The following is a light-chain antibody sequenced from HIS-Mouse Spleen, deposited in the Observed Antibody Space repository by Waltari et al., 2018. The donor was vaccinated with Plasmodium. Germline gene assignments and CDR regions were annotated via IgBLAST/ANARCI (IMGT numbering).Light chain of an antibody. CDR1: QDISNY. Sequence: DIQMTQSPSSLSASVGDRVTITCQASQDISNYLNWYQQKPGKAPKLLFYDASNLETGVPSRFIGSGSGTDFTFTISSLQPEDIATYYCQQYDNPALTFGGGTKVEIK. V-gene: IGKV1-33*01. CDR3: QQYDNPALT. J-gene: IGKJ4*01. CDR2: DAS.